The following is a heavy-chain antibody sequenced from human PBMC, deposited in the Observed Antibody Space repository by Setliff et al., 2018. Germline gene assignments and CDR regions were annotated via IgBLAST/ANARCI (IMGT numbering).Heavy chain of an antibody. D-gene: IGHD2-2*01. CDR3: ARGRMRGSCSGPSCTYDPFDI. V-gene: IGHV1-46*01. CDR1: GYSFIRYY. Sequence: ASVKVSCKTSGYSFIRYYMYWVRQAPGQGLEWMGLINVSGGSASYEQKFQGRVTMTRDTSTGTVYMELTSLKSEDTAVYYCARGRMRGSCSGPSCTYDPFDIWGQGTPVTVSS. J-gene: IGHJ3*02. CDR2: INVSGGSA.